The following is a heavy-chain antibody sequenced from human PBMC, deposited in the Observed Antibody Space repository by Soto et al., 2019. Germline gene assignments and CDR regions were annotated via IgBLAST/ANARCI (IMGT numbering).Heavy chain of an antibody. Sequence: QVQLVQSGAEVKKSGSSVKVSCKASGGTFTNYGVSWVRQAPGQGLEWMGGFTPIFERSNYAERFQGRVTIIADETTNTAYLGLMRLNSEDTAMYSCGRGTWDLLLNRPEAFDIWGQGTMVTVSS. CDR3: GRGTWDLLLNRPEAFDI. D-gene: IGHD1-26*01. CDR1: GGTFTNYG. V-gene: IGHV1-69*01. J-gene: IGHJ3*02. CDR2: FTPIFERS.